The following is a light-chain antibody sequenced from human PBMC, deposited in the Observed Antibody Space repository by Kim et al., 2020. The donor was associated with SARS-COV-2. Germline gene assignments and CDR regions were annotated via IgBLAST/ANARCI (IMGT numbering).Light chain of an antibody. CDR3: QAWDSSTAV. CDR2: QDS. CDR1: KLGDKY. Sequence: SVSPGQTASITCSGDKLGDKYACWYQQKPGPSPVLVNYQDSKRPSGIPERFSGSNSGNTATLTISGTQAMDEADYYCQAWDSSTAVFGGGTQLTVL. V-gene: IGLV3-1*01. J-gene: IGLJ2*01.